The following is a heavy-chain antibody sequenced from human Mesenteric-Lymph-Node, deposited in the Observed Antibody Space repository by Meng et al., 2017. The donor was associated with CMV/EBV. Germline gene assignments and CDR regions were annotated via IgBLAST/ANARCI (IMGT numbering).Heavy chain of an antibody. Sequence: GESLKISCAASGFTFDDYGMSWVRQAPGKGLEWVSYISSSGSTIYYADSVKGRFTISRDNAKNSLYLQMNSLRAEDTAVYYCARDDFGVVTNYWGQGTLVTVSS. CDR1: GFTFDDYG. D-gene: IGHD3-3*01. CDR3: ARDDFGVVTNY. CDR2: ISSSGSTI. J-gene: IGHJ4*02. V-gene: IGHV3-48*04.